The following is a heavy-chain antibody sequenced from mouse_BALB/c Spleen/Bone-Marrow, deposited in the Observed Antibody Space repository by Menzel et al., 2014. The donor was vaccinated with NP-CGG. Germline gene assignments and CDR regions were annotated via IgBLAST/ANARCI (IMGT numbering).Heavy chain of an antibody. CDR3: TTLARNYFDY. Sequence: DVQLQESGTVLARPGASVKMSCKASGYTFTSYWMHWVKQRPGQGLEWIGTIYPGNSDTTYNQKFKGKAKLTAVTPTSTAYMELSSLTNEDSAVYYCTTLARNYFDYWGQGTTLTVSS. CDR1: GYTFTSYW. J-gene: IGHJ2*01. V-gene: IGHV1-5*01. CDR2: IYPGNSDT.